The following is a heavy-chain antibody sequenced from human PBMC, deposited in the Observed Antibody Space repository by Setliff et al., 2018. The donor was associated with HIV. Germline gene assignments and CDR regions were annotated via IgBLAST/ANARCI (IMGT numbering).Heavy chain of an antibody. Sequence: SETLSLTCTLSGASISSHHWSWIRQAPGKGLEWVGSVDFRGNSSANPSLKSRLMISVDTSKNRLSLKLTSVTAADTAVYFCARAGYNLWSGYDAFDVWGQGTLVTVSS. CDR1: GASISSHH. D-gene: IGHD3-3*01. CDR2: VDFRGNS. J-gene: IGHJ3*01. V-gene: IGHV4-59*11. CDR3: ARAGYNLWSGYDAFDV.